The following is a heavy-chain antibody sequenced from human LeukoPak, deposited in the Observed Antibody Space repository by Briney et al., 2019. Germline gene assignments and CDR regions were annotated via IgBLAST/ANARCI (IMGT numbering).Heavy chain of an antibody. CDR1: GYSFTGYH. D-gene: IGHD3-3*01. J-gene: IGHJ3*01. CDR2: VNPKTGGT. V-gene: IGHV1-2*02. Sequence: ASVKVSCKAFGYSFTGYHLHWVRQAPRQGLEWMGWVNPKTGGTNYARKFQGRVTMTRDTSINTVNMELSRLTSDDTAVYYCAREFSSKLEWLAYVTGDDAFDVWGQGTMITGS. CDR3: AREFSSKLEWLAYVTGDDAFDV.